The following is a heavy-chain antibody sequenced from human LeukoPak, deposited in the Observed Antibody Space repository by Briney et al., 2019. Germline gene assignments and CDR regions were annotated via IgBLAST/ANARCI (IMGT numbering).Heavy chain of an antibody. J-gene: IGHJ4*02. CDR3: ASISPRWDGEAGYYFDY. V-gene: IGHV4-61*08. CDR2: IYYSGST. D-gene: IGHD1-26*01. CDR1: GGSISSGGYY. Sequence: SETLSLTCTVSGGSISSGGYYWRWIRQHPGKGLEWIGYIYYSGSTNYNPSLKSRVTISVDTSKNQFSLKLSSVTAADTAVYYCASISPRWDGEAGYYFDYWGQGTLVTVSS.